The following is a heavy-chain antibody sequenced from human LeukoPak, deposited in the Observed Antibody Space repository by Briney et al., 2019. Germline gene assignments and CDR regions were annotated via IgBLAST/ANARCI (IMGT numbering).Heavy chain of an antibody. CDR2: IKSKTDGGTT. Sequence: PGGSLRLSCAASGFTSSNAWMSWVRQAPGKGLEWVGRIKSKTDGGTTEYAAPVKGRFIILRDDSKNTLYLQMNSLKTEDTAVYYCATYYGSGSYHPWGQGTLVTVSS. CDR3: ATYYGSGSYHP. V-gene: IGHV3-15*01. D-gene: IGHD3-10*01. CDR1: GFTSSNAW. J-gene: IGHJ5*02.